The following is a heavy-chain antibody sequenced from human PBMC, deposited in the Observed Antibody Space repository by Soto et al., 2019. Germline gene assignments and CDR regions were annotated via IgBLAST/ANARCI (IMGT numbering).Heavy chain of an antibody. CDR3: ARILGYCSGGSCDY. D-gene: IGHD2-15*01. J-gene: IGHJ4*02. V-gene: IGHV1-3*01. CDR2: INAGNGNT. Sequence: ASLKVSCKASGYTFTSDYMHWVRQAPGQRLEWMGWINAGNGNTKYSQKFQGRVTITRDTSASTAYMELSSLRSEDTAVYYCARILGYCSGGSCDYWGQGTLVTVSS. CDR1: GYTFTSDY.